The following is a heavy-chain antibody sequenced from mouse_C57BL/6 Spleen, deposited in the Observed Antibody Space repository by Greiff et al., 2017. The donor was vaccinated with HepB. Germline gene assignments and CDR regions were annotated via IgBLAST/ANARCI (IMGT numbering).Heavy chain of an antibody. D-gene: IGHD1-1*01. CDR2: ISDGGSYT. Sequence: EVQLVESGGGLVKPGGSLKLSCAASGFTFSSYAMSWVRQTPEKRLEWVATISDGGSYTYYPDNVKGRFTISRDTAKNNLYLQMSHLKSEDTAMYYCARAPYSAWFAYWGQGTLVTVSA. J-gene: IGHJ3*01. CDR1: GFTFSSYA. CDR3: ARAPYSAWFAY. V-gene: IGHV5-4*01.